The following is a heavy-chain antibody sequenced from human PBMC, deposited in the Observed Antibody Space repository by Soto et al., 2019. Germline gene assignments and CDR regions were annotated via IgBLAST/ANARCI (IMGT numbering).Heavy chain of an antibody. V-gene: IGHV1-24*01. Sequence: QVQLVQSGAEVKKPGASVKVSCKVSGYTLTELSMHWVRQAPGKGLEWMGGFDPEDGETFYAQKFQGRVTMTEDTSTETAYMELSSLRSEDTAVYFCATEARNSNMFQTYFENWGQGTLVTVSS. J-gene: IGHJ4*02. D-gene: IGHD1-1*01. CDR3: ATEARNSNMFQTYFEN. CDR2: FDPEDGET. CDR1: GYTLTELS.